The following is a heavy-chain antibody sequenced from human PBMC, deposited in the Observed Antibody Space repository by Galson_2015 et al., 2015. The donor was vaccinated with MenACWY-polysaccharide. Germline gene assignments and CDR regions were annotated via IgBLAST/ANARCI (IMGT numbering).Heavy chain of an antibody. CDR2: IYRDDEK. CDR3: AHVMITFGGVIGDDAFDV. D-gene: IGHD3-16*01. Sequence: PALATPTQTLTLTCTFSGFSLSTTEVGVGWIRQSPGKALEWLAVIYRDDEKRYSPSLKTRLTITKDTSRSQVVLTMTNMDPVDTATYYCAHVMITFGGVIGDDAFDVWGQGTRVTVSS. J-gene: IGHJ3*01. V-gene: IGHV2-5*02. CDR1: GFSLSTTEVG.